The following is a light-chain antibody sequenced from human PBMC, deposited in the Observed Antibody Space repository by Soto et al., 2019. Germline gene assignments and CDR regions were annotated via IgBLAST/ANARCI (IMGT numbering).Light chain of an antibody. CDR3: QQLNSYPLT. V-gene: IGKV1-9*01. J-gene: IGKJ4*01. CDR1: QGIRRY. CDR2: AAS. Sequence: DIPLTQSPSFLSASVGDRVMITCRASQGIRRYLAWYQQIPGKAPKLLIYAASTLESGVPSRFSGSGSGTEFTLTISSLQPEDFATYYCQQLNSYPLTFGGGTKVEIK.